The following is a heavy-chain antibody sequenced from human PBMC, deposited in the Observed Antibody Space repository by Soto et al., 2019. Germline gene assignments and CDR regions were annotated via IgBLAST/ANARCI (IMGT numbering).Heavy chain of an antibody. CDR1: GFPFSSYA. CDR2: ISYDGSNK. J-gene: IGHJ4*02. CDR3: ARDILLTMIVVVSYGVDY. D-gene: IGHD3-22*01. V-gene: IGHV3-30-3*01. Sequence: QVQLVESGGGVVQPGRSLRLSCAASGFPFSSYAMHWVRQAPGKGLEWLAVISYDGSNKYYADSVKGRFTISRDNSKNTLYLQMNSLRAEDTAVYYCARDILLTMIVVVSYGVDYSGQGTLVTVSS.